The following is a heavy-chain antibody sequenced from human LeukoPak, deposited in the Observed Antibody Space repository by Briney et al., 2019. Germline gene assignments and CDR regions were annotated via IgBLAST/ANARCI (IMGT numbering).Heavy chain of an antibody. J-gene: IGHJ4*02. CDR3: ARGGHGDYVFKFDY. D-gene: IGHD4-17*01. Sequence: PSETLSLTCTVSGGSISSGDYYWSWVRQPPGKGLEWIGYIYYSGSTYYNPSLKSRVTISVDTSKNQFSLKLSSVTPEDTAVYYCARGGHGDYVFKFDYWGQGILVTVSS. V-gene: IGHV4-30-4*08. CDR2: IYYSGST. CDR1: GGSISSGDYY.